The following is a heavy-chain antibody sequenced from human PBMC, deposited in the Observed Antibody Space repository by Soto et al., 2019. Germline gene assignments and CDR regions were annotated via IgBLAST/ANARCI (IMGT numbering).Heavy chain of an antibody. CDR1: GFTFSSYA. CDR2: ISYDGSNK. J-gene: IGHJ4*02. Sequence: QVQLVESGGGVVQPVRSLRLSCAASGFTFSSYAMHWVRQAPGKGLEWVAVISYDGSNKYYADSVKGRFTISRDNSKNTLYLQMNSLRAEDTAVYYCARDTWGTVTTLDYWGQGTLVTVSS. V-gene: IGHV3-30-3*01. D-gene: IGHD4-17*01. CDR3: ARDTWGTVTTLDY.